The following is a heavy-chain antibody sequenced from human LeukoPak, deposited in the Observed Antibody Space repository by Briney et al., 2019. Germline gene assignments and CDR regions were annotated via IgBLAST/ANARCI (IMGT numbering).Heavy chain of an antibody. CDR2: IRYDGSNK. CDR1: GFTFNNYG. CDR3: AAQMNYYDSSGYYYYYYYYMDV. Sequence: GGSLRLSCAASGFTFNNYGMHWVRQAPGKGLEWVAFIRYDGSNKYYADSVKGRFTISRDNSKNTLFLQMNSLRAEDTAVYYCAAQMNYYDSSGYYYYYYYYMDVWGKGTTVTISS. V-gene: IGHV3-30*02. D-gene: IGHD3-22*01. J-gene: IGHJ6*03.